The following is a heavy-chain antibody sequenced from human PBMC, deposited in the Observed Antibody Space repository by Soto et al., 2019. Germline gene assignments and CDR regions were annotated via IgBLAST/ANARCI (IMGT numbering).Heavy chain of an antibody. Sequence: GASVKVSCKASGYTFTSYGISWVRQAPGQGLEWMGWISAYNGNTNYAQKLQGRVTMTTDTSTSTAYMELRSLRSDDTAVYYCARVVELLLLLNSSSYYYMDVWGKGTTVNVS. CDR2: ISAYNGNT. CDR1: GYTFTSYG. CDR3: ARVVELLLLLNSSSYYYMDV. V-gene: IGHV1-18*01. J-gene: IGHJ6*03. D-gene: IGHD3-16*02.